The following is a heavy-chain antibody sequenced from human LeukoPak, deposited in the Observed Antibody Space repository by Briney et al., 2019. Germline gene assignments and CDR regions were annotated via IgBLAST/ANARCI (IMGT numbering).Heavy chain of an antibody. D-gene: IGHD5-18*01. Sequence: ASVKGSCKASGGTFSSYAISWVRQAPGQGLEWMGGIIPVFGTANYAQKFQGRVMITTDESTSTAYMELSSLRSEDTAVYYCAREVDTGRGYAFDIWGQGTMVTVSS. J-gene: IGHJ3*02. V-gene: IGHV1-69*05. CDR1: GGTFSSYA. CDR2: IIPVFGTA. CDR3: AREVDTGRGYAFDI.